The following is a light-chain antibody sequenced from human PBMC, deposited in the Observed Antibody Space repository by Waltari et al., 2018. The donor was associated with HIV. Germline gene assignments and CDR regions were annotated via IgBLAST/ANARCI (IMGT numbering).Light chain of an antibody. CDR3: QQYGSSPLT. J-gene: IGKJ5*01. CDR2: GAS. V-gene: IGKV3-20*01. CDR1: QSVSSTY. Sequence: EIVLTQSPGTLSLSPGERATLSYRASQSVSSTYLAWYQQRPGQAPRLLIYGASSRATGIPDRISGSGSGTDFTLTISRLEPEDFAVYYCQQYGSSPLTFGQGTRLEIK.